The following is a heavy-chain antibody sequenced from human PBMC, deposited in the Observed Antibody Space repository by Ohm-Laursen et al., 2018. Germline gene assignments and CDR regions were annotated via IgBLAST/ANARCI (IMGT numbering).Heavy chain of an antibody. CDR1: GYTFNSYA. V-gene: IGHV1-3*02. Sequence: ASVKVSCKTSGYTFNSYAIHWVRQAPGQRPEWMGWSNGGNEDLKYAPEFQGRLTITRDTSVSTVHMELSSLRAEDTAVYYCAKYFRFYYDFWSGPYYFDYWGQGTLVTVSS. CDR3: AKYFRFYYDFWSGPYYFDY. D-gene: IGHD3-3*01. CDR2: SNGGNEDL. J-gene: IGHJ4*02.